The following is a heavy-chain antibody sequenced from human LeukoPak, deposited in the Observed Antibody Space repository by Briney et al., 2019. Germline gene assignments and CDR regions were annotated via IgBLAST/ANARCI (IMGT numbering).Heavy chain of an antibody. V-gene: IGHV3-23*01. D-gene: IGHD1-26*01. CDR2: ISGRDRSA. CDR1: GFTFISYA. Sequence: GGSLRLSCAASGFTFISYAMSWVRQAPGKGLEWVSFISGRDRSASYAASGEGWSTIARVNSTTTLYLQMTRLRTEHPAVYYCAKAGATDSDVWGKGTTVTVSS. J-gene: IGHJ6*04. CDR3: AKAGATDSDV.